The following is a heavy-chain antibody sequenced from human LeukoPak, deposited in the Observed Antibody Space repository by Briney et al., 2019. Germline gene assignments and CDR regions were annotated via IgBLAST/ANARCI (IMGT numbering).Heavy chain of an antibody. CDR1: GFTFISAW. CDR3: ARGGNYYLDY. CDR2: MNSGGTTI. V-gene: IGHV3-74*01. J-gene: IGHJ4*02. Sequence: PGGSLRLSCAVSGFTFISAWMHWVRQAPGKGLEWVSRMNSGGTTINYADSVKGRFTISRDNAKNTLYLQMHSLTAEDTAVYFCARGGNYYLDYWGQGTLATVSS.